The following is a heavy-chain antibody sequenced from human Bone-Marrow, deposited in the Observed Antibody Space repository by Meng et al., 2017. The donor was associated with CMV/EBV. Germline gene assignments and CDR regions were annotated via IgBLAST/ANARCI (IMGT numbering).Heavy chain of an antibody. CDR1: GGTFSSYA. CDR2: IIPIFGTA. Sequence: SCKACGGTFSSYAISWVRQDPGQGIEWMGGIIPIFGTANYEQKFQGRVTITTDESTSTAYMELSSLRSEDTAVYYCARRTAQLGGFDYWGQGTLVTVSS. V-gene: IGHV1-69*05. CDR3: ARRTAQLGGFDY. J-gene: IGHJ4*02. D-gene: IGHD6-13*01.